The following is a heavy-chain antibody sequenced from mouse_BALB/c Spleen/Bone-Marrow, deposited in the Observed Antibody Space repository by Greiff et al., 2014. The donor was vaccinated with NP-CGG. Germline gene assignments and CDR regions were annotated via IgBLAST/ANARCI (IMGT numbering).Heavy chain of an antibody. V-gene: IGHV1-4*02. J-gene: IGHJ3*01. CDR2: INPSSGYT. CDR3: AYWDLAY. CDR1: GYTFTSYT. D-gene: IGHD4-1*01. Sequence: QVQLQQSAAELARPGASVKMSCKASGYTFTSYTMHWVKQRPGQGLEWIGYINPSSGYTECNQKFKDKTTLTADKSSSTAYMQLSSLTSEDSAVYYCAYWDLAYWGQGTLVTVSA.